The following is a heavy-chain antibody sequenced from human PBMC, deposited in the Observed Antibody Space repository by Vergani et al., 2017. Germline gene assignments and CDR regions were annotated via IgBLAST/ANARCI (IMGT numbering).Heavy chain of an antibody. D-gene: IGHD1-26*01. J-gene: IGHJ4*02. V-gene: IGHV3-23*01. Sequence: EVQLLESGGGLVQPGGSLRLSCAASGFTLSSYAMSWVRQAPGKGREWVSAISGSGGSTYYADSVKGRLTISRDNAKNTQYLQMNSLRAVDTAVYYCAKSLVEATTGFDYWGQGTLVTVSS. CDR2: ISGSGGST. CDR3: AKSLVEATTGFDY. CDR1: GFTLSSYA.